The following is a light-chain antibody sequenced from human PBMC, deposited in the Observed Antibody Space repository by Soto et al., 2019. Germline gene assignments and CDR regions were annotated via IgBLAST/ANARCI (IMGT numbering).Light chain of an antibody. CDR3: QQYNSYSPYT. V-gene: IGKV1-5*03. CDR1: QSISSL. J-gene: IGKJ2*01. CDR2: KAS. Sequence: DIQMTQSPSTLSASVGDRVTITCRASQSISSLLAWYQQKPGKAPKALIYKASSLESGVPSRFSGSGSGTEFTLTISSLQPDDFATYYCQQYNSYSPYTFGQGTKLEIK.